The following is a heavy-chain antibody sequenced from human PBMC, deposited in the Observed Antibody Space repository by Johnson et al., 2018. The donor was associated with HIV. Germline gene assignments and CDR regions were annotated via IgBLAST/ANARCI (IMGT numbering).Heavy chain of an antibody. Sequence: QVQLVESGGGLVKPGGSLRLSCVASRLTLSDSYMSWIRQAPGKGLEWVSYISGSGNAIYYADSVKGRFTVSRENAKNSLHLQMNSLRAEDTAVYYCARESVALVAFDIWGQGTMVTVSS. CDR2: ISGSGNAI. J-gene: IGHJ3*02. CDR3: ARESVALVAFDI. D-gene: IGHD6-13*01. CDR1: RLTLSDSY. V-gene: IGHV3-11*04.